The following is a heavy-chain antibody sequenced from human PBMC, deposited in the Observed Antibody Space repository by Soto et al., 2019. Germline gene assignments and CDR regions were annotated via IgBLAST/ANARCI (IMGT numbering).Heavy chain of an antibody. CDR2: IGGNGGNI. D-gene: IGHD1-7*01. CDR1: GFTVSTYA. CDR3: TAKIWGTQPFDS. Sequence: GGSLRLSCAASGFTVSTYAMAWVRQAPGKGLEWVSSIGGNGGNIDYTDSVKGRFTVSRDNSKNTLYLQINRLRSEDTALYYMTAKIWGTQPFDSWGTGPRVT. J-gene: IGHJ4*02. V-gene: IGHV3-23*01.